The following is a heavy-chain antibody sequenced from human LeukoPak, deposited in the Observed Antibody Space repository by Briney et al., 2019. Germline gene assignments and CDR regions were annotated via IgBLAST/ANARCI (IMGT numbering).Heavy chain of an antibody. D-gene: IGHD2-15*01. CDR3: ASVSPYCSGGSCYFPDY. Sequence: GGSLRLSCVAFRFTFSYYHMSWIRQAPGKGLEWVSEISSSNSDTKYADSVKGRFTISRDNTKNSLYLQMNSPRAEDTAVYYCASVSPYCSGGSCYFPDYWGQGTLVTVSS. CDR1: RFTFSYYH. V-gene: IGHV3-11*03. CDR2: ISSSNSDT. J-gene: IGHJ4*02.